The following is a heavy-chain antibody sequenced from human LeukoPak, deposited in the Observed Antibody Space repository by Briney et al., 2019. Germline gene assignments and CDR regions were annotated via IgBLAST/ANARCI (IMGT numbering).Heavy chain of an antibody. Sequence: PSETLSLTCAVYGGSFSGYYWSWIRQPPGKGLEWIGEINHSGSTNYNPSLRSRVTISLDTSKNQYSLKLTSVTAADTAVYYCARPNCSGGSCYYFQIWGQGTLVTVSS. J-gene: IGHJ4*02. V-gene: IGHV4-34*01. CDR2: INHSGST. CDR3: ARPNCSGGSCYYFQI. D-gene: IGHD2-15*01. CDR1: GGSFSGYY.